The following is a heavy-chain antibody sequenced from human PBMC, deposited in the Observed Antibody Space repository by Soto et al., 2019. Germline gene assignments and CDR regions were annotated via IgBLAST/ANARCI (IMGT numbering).Heavy chain of an antibody. V-gene: IGHV3-30*18. CDR2: ISYDGSNK. CDR3: AKGIVGGNSGYYYGMDV. CDR1: GFTFSSYG. D-gene: IGHD2-21*02. J-gene: IGHJ6*02. Sequence: GGSLRLSCAASGFTFSSYGMHWVRQAPGKGPEWVAVISYDGSNKYYADSVKGRFTISRDNSKNTLYLQMNSLRAEDTAVYYCAKGIVGGNSGYYYGMDVWGQGTTVTVSS.